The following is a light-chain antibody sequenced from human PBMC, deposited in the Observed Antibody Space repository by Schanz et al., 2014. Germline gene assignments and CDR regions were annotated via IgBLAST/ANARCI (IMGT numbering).Light chain of an antibody. Sequence: QSALTQPASVSGSPGQSITISCTGTSSDVGIYKYVSWYQQHPGKAPKLMIYDVSNRPSGVSNRFSGSKSGNTASLTISGLQAEDEADYYCRSYTSSGAYVFGSGTKLTV. J-gene: IGLJ1*01. V-gene: IGLV2-14*03. CDR3: RSYTSSGAYV. CDR1: SSDVGIYKY. CDR2: DVS.